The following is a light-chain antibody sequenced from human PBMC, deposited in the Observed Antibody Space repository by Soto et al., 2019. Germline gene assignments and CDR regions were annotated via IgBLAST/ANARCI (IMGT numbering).Light chain of an antibody. V-gene: IGKV1-5*01. J-gene: IGKJ1*01. CDR2: DAS. CDR1: QSISSW. CDR3: QQYNSYWT. Sequence: EIQMTQSPSTLSGSVGDRVTITCRASQSISSWLAWYQQKPGKAPKLLIYDASSLESGVPSRFSGSGSGTEFTLTISSLQPDDFATYYCQQYNSYWTFGQGTKV.